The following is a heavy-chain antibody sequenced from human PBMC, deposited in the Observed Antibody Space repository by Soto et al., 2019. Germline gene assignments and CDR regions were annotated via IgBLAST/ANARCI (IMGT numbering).Heavy chain of an antibody. CDR3: ARGEVSSSWYGPYYYGMDV. V-gene: IGHV1-18*04. CDR1: GYTFTSYG. D-gene: IGHD6-13*01. J-gene: IGHJ6*02. CDR2: IGAYNGNT. Sequence: ASVKVSCKASGYTFTSYGISWVRQAPGQGLEWMGWIGAYNGNTNYAQKLQGRVTMTTDTSTSTAYMELRSLRSDDTAVYYCARGEVSSSWYGPYYYGMDVWGQGTTVTVSS.